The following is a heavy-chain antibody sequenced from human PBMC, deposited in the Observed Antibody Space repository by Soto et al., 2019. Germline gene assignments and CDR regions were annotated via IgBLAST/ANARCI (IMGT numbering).Heavy chain of an antibody. V-gene: IGHV1-69*02. CDR2: IIPILGIA. D-gene: IGHD2-2*01. J-gene: IGHJ6*03. CDR1: GGTFSSYT. Sequence: QVQLVQSGAEVKKPGSSVKVSCKASGGTFSSYTISWVRQAPGQGLEWMGRIIPILGIANYAQKFQGRVTNTADKSTSTANLELSRLRSEDTAVDYCARGDIVLVPAAMSRGAGDYYYYMDVWGQGTTVTASS. CDR3: ARGDIVLVPAAMSRGAGDYYYYMDV.